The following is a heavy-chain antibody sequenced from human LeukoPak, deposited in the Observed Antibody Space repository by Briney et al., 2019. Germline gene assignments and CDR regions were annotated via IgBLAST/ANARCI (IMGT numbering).Heavy chain of an antibody. D-gene: IGHD5-18*01. Sequence: SETLSLTCTVSGGSISSGSYSWSWIRQPAGTGLEWIGRIYTSGSTNYNPSLKSRVTISVDTSKNQFSLKLSSVTAADTAVYYCASGERGYSYGSSFYYYYGMDVWGQGTTVTVSS. J-gene: IGHJ6*02. CDR3: ASGERGYSYGSSFYYYYGMDV. CDR2: IYTSGST. V-gene: IGHV4-61*02. CDR1: GGSISSGSYS.